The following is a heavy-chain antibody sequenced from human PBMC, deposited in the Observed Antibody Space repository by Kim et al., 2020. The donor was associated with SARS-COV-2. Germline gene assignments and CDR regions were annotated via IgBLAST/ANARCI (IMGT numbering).Heavy chain of an antibody. CDR3: ARGRPPTLSYYYYYYMDV. V-gene: IGHV4-34*01. CDR1: GGSFSGYY. Sequence: SETLSLTCAVYGGSFSGYYWSWIRQPPGKGLEWIGEINHSGSTNYNPSLKSRVTISVDTSKNQFSLKLSSVTAADTAVYYCARGRPPTLSYYYYYYMDVWGKGTTVTVSS. CDR2: INHSGST. J-gene: IGHJ6*03.